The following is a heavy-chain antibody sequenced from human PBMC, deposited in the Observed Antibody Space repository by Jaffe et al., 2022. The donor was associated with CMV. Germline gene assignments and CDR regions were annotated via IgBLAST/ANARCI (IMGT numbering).Heavy chain of an antibody. CDR1: GYSFTSYW. CDR3: ARRVRVIGAGRGYYYYYYMDV. J-gene: IGHJ6*03. CDR2: IDPSDSYT. Sequence: EVQLVQSGAEVKKPGESLRISCKGSGYSFTSYWISWVRQMPGKGLEWMGRIDPSDSYTNYSPSFQGHVTISADKSISTAYLQWSSLKASDTAMYYCARRVRVIGAGRGYYYYYYMDVWGKGTTVTVSS. V-gene: IGHV5-10-1*03. D-gene: IGHD7-27*01.